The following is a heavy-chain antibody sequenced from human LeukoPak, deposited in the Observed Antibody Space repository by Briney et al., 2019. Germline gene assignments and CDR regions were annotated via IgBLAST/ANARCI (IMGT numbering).Heavy chain of an antibody. J-gene: IGHJ3*02. CDR3: ATDRPGHYYDSSGYAFDI. D-gene: IGHD3-22*01. CDR2: FDPEDGET. Sequence: GASVKVSCEVSGYTLTELSMHWVRQAPGKGLEWMGGFDPEDGETIYAQKFQGRVTMTEDTSTDTAYMELSSLRSEDTAVYYYATDRPGHYYDSSGYAFDIWGQGTMVTVSS. CDR1: GYTLTELS. V-gene: IGHV1-24*01.